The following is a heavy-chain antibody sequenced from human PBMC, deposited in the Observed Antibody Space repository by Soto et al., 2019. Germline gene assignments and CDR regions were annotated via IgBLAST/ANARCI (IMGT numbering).Heavy chain of an antibody. Sequence: QVQLVQSGAEVKKPGASVKVSCKASGYTFTSYDINWVRQATGQGLEWMGWMNPNSGNTGYAQKFQGRVTMTRNTSIRTADRELSSMRSEDTAVYYCARGGGSYYVHWFDPWGQGTLVTVSS. CDR1: GYTFTSYD. D-gene: IGHD1-26*01. CDR3: ARGGGSYYVHWFDP. CDR2: MNPNSGNT. V-gene: IGHV1-8*01. J-gene: IGHJ5*02.